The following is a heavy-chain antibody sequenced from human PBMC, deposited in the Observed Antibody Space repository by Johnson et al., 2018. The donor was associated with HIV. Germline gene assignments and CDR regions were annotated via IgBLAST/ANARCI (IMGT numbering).Heavy chain of an antibody. CDR2: ISYDGSNT. Sequence: QVQLVESGGGLVQPGRSLRLSCAASGFTFDDYAMHWVRQAPGKGLEWVAVISYDGSNTYYADSVKGRFTISRDNSENTLYLQMNSLRAEDTAMYFCTRSHTWNYLDAFDFWGQGTMVTVSS. V-gene: IGHV3-30*04. CDR1: GFTFDDYA. CDR3: TRSHTWNYLDAFDF. D-gene: IGHD1-20*01. J-gene: IGHJ3*01.